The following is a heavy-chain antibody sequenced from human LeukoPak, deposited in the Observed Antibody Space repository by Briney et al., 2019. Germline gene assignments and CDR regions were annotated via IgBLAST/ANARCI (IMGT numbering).Heavy chain of an antibody. CDR1: GYTFTSYG. Sequence: ASVKVSCKASGYTFTSYGISWVRQAPGQGLEWMGWISAYNGNTNYAQKLQGRVTMTTDTSTSTAYIELRSLRSDDTAVYYCARDRVRGFYDSSGYPDYWGQGTLVTVSS. V-gene: IGHV1-18*01. D-gene: IGHD3-22*01. J-gene: IGHJ4*02. CDR2: ISAYNGNT. CDR3: ARDRVRGFYDSSGYPDY.